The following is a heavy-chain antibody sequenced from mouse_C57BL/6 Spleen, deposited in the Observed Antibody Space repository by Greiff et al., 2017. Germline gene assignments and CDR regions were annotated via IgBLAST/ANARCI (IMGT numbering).Heavy chain of an antibody. D-gene: IGHD1-1*01. V-gene: IGHV2-2*01. CDR1: GFSLTSYG. Sequence: QVQLQQSGPGLVQPSQSLSITCTVSGFSLTSYGVHWVRQSPGKGLAWLGVIWSGGSTDYNAAFISRLSISKDNSKSKVFFKMNSLQADDTAIYYCARGATVGYFDVWGTGTTVTVSS. J-gene: IGHJ1*03. CDR2: IWSGGST. CDR3: ARGATVGYFDV.